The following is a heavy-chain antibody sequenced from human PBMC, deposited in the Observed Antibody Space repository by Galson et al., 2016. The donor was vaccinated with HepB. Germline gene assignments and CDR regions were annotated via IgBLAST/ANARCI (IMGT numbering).Heavy chain of an antibody. V-gene: IGHV3-23*01. CDR1: GFAFSSYA. CDR2: MSGSDAST. D-gene: IGHD5-12*01. Sequence: SLRLSCAASGFAFSSYAMSWVRQAPGKGLEWVSGMSGSDASTYYADSVKGRFTISRDTSKNTLYLQMDSLRDEDTAVYYCAKEKGMATDRLYYYYYAMDVWGQGTTVTVSS. CDR3: AKEKGMATDRLYYYYYAMDV. J-gene: IGHJ6*02.